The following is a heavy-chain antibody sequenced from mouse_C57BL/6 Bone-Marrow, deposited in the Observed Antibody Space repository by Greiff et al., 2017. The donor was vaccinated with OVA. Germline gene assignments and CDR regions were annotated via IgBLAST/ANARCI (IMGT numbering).Heavy chain of an antibody. V-gene: IGHV6-3*01. D-gene: IGHD2-13*01. CDR3: SDHADFDV. CDR2: IRLKSDNYAT. Sequence: EVKVEESGGGLVQPGGSMKLSCVASGFTFSNYWMNWVRQSPEKGLEWVAQIRLKSDNYATHYAESVKGRFTISRDDSKSSVYLQMNNLRAEDTGIYYCSDHADFDVWGTGTTVTVSS. CDR1: GFTFSNYW. J-gene: IGHJ1*03.